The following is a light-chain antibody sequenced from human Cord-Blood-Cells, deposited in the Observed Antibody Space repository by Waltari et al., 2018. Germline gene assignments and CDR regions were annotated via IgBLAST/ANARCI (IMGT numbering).Light chain of an antibody. Sequence: AIRMTQSPSSFSASTGDRVTIPCRASQGISSYLAWYQQKPGKAPKLLIYAASTLQSGVPSRFSGSGSGTDFTLTISYLQSEDFATYYCQQYYSYPRTFGQGTKVEIK. CDR3: QQYYSYPRT. CDR2: AAS. CDR1: QGISSY. V-gene: IGKV1-8*01. J-gene: IGKJ1*01.